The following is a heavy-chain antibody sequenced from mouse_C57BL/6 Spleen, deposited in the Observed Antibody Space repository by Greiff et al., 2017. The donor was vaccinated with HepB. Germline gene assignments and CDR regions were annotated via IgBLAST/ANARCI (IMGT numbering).Heavy chain of an antibody. V-gene: IGHV5-6*01. CDR2: ISSGGSYT. D-gene: IGHD2-13*01. CDR3: AEGLGDY. CDR1: GFTFSSYG. J-gene: IGHJ4*01. Sequence: EVQLVESGGDLVKPGGSLKLSCAASGFTFSSYGMSWVRQTPDKRLEWVATISSGGSYTNYPDSVKGRFTISRDNAKNTLYLQMSSLKSEDTAMYYCAEGLGDYWGQGTSVTVSS.